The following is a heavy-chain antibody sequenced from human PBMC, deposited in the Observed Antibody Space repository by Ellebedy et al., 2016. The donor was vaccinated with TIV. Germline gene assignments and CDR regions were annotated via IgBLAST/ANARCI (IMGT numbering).Heavy chain of an antibody. CDR3: AKSPLLWFGELLSDYYYYMDV. CDR2: ISGSGGST. D-gene: IGHD3-10*01. Sequence: GGSLRLXXAASGFTFSSYAMSWVRQAPGKGLEWVSAISGSGGSTYYADSVKGRFTISRDNSKNTLYLQMNSLRAEDTAVYYCAKSPLLWFGELLSDYYYYMDVWGKGTTVTVSS. CDR1: GFTFSSYA. J-gene: IGHJ6*03. V-gene: IGHV3-23*01.